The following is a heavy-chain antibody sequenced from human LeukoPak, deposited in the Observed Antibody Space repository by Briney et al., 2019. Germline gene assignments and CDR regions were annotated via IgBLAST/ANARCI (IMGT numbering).Heavy chain of an antibody. CDR3: AKDRGFGVADYYFDY. CDR1: GFTFDDYA. V-gene: IGHV3-43D*03. J-gene: IGHJ4*02. D-gene: IGHD3-3*01. CDR2: ISWDGGST. Sequence: PGGSLRLSCAASGFTFDDYAMHWVRQAPGKGLEWVSLISWDGGSTYYADSVKGRFTISRDNSKNSLYLQMNSLRAEDTALYYCAKDRGFGVADYYFDYWGRGTLVTVSS.